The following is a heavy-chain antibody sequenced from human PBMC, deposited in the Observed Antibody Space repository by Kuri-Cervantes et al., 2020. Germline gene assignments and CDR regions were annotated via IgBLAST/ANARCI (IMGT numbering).Heavy chain of an antibody. CDR2: IYSGGST. J-gene: IGHJ6*02. D-gene: IGHD3-3*01. V-gene: IGHV3-66*01. Sequence: GESLKISCTVSGGSVISSSFYGGWIRQSPGKGLEWVSVIYSGGSTYYADSVKGRFTISRDNSKNTLYLQMNSLRAEDTAVYYCASSYFWSGYYHPGPKPDDYYYYGMDVWGQGTTVTVSS. CDR1: GGSVISSSFY. CDR3: ASSYFWSGYYHPGPKPDDYYYYGMDV.